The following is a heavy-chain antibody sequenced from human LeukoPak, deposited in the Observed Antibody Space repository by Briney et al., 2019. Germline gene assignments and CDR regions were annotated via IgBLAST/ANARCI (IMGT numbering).Heavy chain of an antibody. CDR2: ISSSSSTI. D-gene: IGHD3-10*01. V-gene: IGHV3-48*04. Sequence: GGSLRLSCAASRFTFSSYSMNWVRQAPGKGLEWVSYISSSSSTIYYADSVKGRFTISRDNAKNSLYLQMNSLRAEDTAVYYCARATQGEGDPPPYYYYGMDVWGQGTTVTVSS. J-gene: IGHJ6*02. CDR3: ARATQGEGDPPPYYYYGMDV. CDR1: RFTFSSYS.